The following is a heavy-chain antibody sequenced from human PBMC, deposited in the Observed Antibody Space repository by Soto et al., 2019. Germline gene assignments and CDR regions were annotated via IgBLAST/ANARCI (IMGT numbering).Heavy chain of an antibody. CDR3: ARDENFAFDS. J-gene: IGHJ4*02. Sequence: GGSLRLSCAASGFTFSTYTMNWVRQAPGKGLEWVSNIRSSTSNTYYADSVKGRFTISRDNAENSLYLQMNSLRAEEKAVYYCARDENFAFDSWGQGTLVTVSS. V-gene: IGHV3-48*01. D-gene: IGHD1-7*01. CDR1: GFTFSTYT. CDR2: IRSSTSNT.